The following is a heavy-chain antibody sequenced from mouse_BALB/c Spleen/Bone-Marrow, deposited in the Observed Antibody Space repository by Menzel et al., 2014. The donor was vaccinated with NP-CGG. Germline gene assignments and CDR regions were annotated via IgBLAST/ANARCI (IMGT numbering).Heavy chain of an antibody. CDR2: IDPSDSYT. D-gene: IGHD2-1*01. Sequence: QVQLKESGAELVKPGASVKMSCKASGYTFTSYWMHWVKQRPGQGLEWIGVIDPSDSYTSYNQKFMGKATLTVDTSSSTAYMQLSSLTSEDSAVYYCTRSRDYGNWFAYWGQGTLVTVSA. CDR1: GYTFTSYW. J-gene: IGHJ3*01. V-gene: IGHV1S127*01. CDR3: TRSRDYGNWFAY.